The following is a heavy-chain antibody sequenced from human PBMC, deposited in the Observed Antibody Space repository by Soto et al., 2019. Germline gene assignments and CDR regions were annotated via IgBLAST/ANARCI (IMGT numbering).Heavy chain of an antibody. CDR2: IIPIFGTA. CDR3: ARDSCSGGSCYNFDY. CDR1: GGTFSSYA. J-gene: IGHJ4*02. D-gene: IGHD2-15*01. V-gene: IGHV1-69*13. Sequence: AASVKVSCTAYGGTFSSYAISWVRQAPGQGLEWMGGIIPIFGTANYAQKFQGRVTITADESTSTAYMELSSLRSEDTAVYYCARDSCSGGSCYNFDYWGQGTLVTVSS.